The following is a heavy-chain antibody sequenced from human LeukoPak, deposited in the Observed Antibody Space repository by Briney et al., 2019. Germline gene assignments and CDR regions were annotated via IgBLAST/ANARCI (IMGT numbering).Heavy chain of an antibody. CDR3: ARDFAPIAARPNFDY. D-gene: IGHD6-6*01. CDR2: ISAYNGNT. Sequence: ASVKVSCKASGYTFTSYGISWVRQAPGQGLEWMGWISAYNGNTNYAQKLQGRVTMTTDTSTSTAYMELRSLRSDDTAVYYCARDFAPIAARPNFDYWGQGTLVTASS. CDR1: GYTFTSYG. J-gene: IGHJ4*02. V-gene: IGHV1-18*01.